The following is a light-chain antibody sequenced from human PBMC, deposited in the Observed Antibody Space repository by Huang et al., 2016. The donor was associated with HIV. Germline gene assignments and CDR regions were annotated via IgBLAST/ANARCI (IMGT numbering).Light chain of an antibody. CDR3: QQRSNWRT. J-gene: IGKJ5*01. Sequence: EIVLTQSPATLSLSPGERATLSFRASQSVSSYLAGYQQKPGQAPRLLIYDASNRATGIPARFSSSGSGTDFTLTISSLEPGDFAVYYCQQRSNWRTFGQGTRLEIK. CDR1: QSVSSY. CDR2: DAS. V-gene: IGKV3-11*01.